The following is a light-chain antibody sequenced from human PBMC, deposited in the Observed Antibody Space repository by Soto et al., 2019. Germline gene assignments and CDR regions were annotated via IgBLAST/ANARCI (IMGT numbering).Light chain of an antibody. CDR1: SNDVGGYNY. CDR3: SSYTSRSTLFV. Sequence: QSVLTQPASVSGSPGQSITISCTGTSNDVGGYNYVSWYQQHPGKAPKLIISEVSNRPSGVSLRFSDSKSGNTASLTISGLQAEDEADYYCSSYTSRSTLFVFGTGTKVTVL. J-gene: IGLJ1*01. CDR2: EVS. V-gene: IGLV2-14*01.